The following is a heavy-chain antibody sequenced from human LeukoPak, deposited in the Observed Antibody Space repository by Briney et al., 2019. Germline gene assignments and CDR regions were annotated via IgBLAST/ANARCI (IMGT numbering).Heavy chain of an antibody. V-gene: IGHV3-30*02. CDR2: IRYDGSNK. CDR1: GFTFSSYG. Sequence: PGGSLRLSCAASGFTFSSYGMHWVRQAPGKGLEWVAFIRYDGSNKYYADSVKGRFTISRDNSENTLYLQMNSLRAEDTAVYYCAKDSGGYDSSGYYSNFDYWGQGTLVTVSS. D-gene: IGHD3-22*01. CDR3: AKDSGGYDSSGYYSNFDY. J-gene: IGHJ4*02.